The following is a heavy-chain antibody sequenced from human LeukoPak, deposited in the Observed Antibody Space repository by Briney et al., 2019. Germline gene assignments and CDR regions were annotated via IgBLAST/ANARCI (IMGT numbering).Heavy chain of an antibody. J-gene: IGHJ6*03. CDR3: ARRPHSYYYMDV. CDR2: INPNSGST. CDR1: GYTFTAYY. Sequence: GASVKVSCKASGYTFTAYYIYWVRQAPGQGLEWKGWINPNSGSTYYPQKFQGRVTMTRDTSISSAYMELSGLRSDDTAVYFCARRPHSYYYMDVWGKGTTVTVSS. V-gene: IGHV1-2*02.